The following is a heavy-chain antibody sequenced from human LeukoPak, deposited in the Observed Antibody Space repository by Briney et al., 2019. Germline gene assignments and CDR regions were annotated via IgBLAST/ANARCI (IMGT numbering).Heavy chain of an antibody. V-gene: IGHV3-21*01. D-gene: IGHD7-27*01. J-gene: IGHJ3*02. CDR2: ISSSSSYI. Sequence: GGSLRLSCAASGFTFSSYSMNWVRQAPGKGLEWVSSISSSSSYIYYADSVKGRFTISRDNAKNSLYLQMNSLRAEDTAVYYCASKMGTLGHAFDIWGQGTMVTVSS. CDR1: GFTFSSYS. CDR3: ASKMGTLGHAFDI.